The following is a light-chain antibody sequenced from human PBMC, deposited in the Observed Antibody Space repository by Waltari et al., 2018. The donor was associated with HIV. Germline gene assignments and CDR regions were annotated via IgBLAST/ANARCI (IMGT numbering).Light chain of an antibody. V-gene: IGKV1-5*03. CDR1: QSISNW. J-gene: IGKJ4*01. CDR2: KAS. Sequence: DIQMTQSLSTVSASVGDKIIITCRASQSISNWLAWFQQKPGKAPKLLIYKASNLESGVPSRFSGSGSGTEFTLTINSLQPDDFATYFCQQYSSDPLTFGRGTRAEVK. CDR3: QQYSSDPLT.